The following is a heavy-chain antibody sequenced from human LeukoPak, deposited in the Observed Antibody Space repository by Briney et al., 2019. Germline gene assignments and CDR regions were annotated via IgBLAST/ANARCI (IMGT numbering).Heavy chain of an antibody. CDR3: ARDGKVVAVPCFDY. J-gene: IGHJ4*02. D-gene: IGHD2-15*01. Sequence: SETLSLTCTVSGGSISSSSYSWGWIRQPPGKGLEWIGSIYYSGSTYYNPSLKSRVTISVDTSKNQFSLKLSSVTAADTAVYYCARDGKVVAVPCFDYWGQGTLVTVSS. CDR1: GGSISSSSYS. CDR2: IYYSGST. V-gene: IGHV4-39*07.